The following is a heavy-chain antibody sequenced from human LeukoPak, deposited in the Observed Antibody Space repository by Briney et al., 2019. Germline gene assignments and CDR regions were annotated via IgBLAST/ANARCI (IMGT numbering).Heavy chain of an antibody. CDR1: GGSLSGYY. Sequence: PSETLSLTCAVYGGSLSGYYWSWIRQPPGKGLEWIGYIYHSGSTYYNPSLKSRVTISVDRSKNQFSLKLSSVTAADTAVYYCARVSSGLFDYWGQGTLVTVSS. CDR2: IYHSGST. CDR3: ARVSSGLFDY. V-gene: IGHV4-34*01. D-gene: IGHD3-22*01. J-gene: IGHJ4*02.